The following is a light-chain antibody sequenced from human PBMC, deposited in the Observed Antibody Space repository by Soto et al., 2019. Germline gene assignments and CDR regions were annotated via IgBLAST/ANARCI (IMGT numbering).Light chain of an antibody. J-gene: IGKJ1*01. V-gene: IGKV1-39*01. CDR3: QQYNNWRT. CDR1: QSISNY. Sequence: DIQMAQFPSSLSASVGDRVTITCRASQSISNYLSWYQQKPGKAPKLLINVASTLQSGVPSRFSGSESGTEFTLTISSMQSEEFAVYYCQQYNNWRTFDQGTKVDIK. CDR2: VAS.